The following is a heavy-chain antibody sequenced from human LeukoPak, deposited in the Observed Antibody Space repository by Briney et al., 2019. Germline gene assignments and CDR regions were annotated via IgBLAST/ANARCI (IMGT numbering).Heavy chain of an antibody. Sequence: SETLSLTCAVSGGSSSSYYCSWIRQPAGKGPERIGRICTSGSTNYNPSLKSRVTMSVDPSKNQFSLKLSSVTAADTAVYYCARDLGDRGIAVDPEDGWFDPWGQGTLVTVSS. CDR2: ICTSGST. CDR1: GGSSSSYY. CDR3: ARDLGDRGIAVDPEDGWFDP. V-gene: IGHV4-4*07. J-gene: IGHJ5*02. D-gene: IGHD6-19*01.